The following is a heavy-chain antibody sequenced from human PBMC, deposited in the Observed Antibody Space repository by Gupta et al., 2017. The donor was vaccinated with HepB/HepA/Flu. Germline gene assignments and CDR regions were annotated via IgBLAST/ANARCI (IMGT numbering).Heavy chain of an antibody. Sequence: QVHLVESGGGLVKPGGSLRLSCAASGFIIRDYHMSWIRQAPGKGLEWLSYISNSGSTMYYADSVKGRFTVSRDNAKNSLYLQTDSLRAEDTAVYYCARDRYGSRVFESWGQGTLVTVSS. V-gene: IGHV3-11*01. CDR3: ARDRYGSRVFES. CDR2: ISNSGSTM. J-gene: IGHJ4*02. CDR1: GFIIRDYH. D-gene: IGHD3-10*01.